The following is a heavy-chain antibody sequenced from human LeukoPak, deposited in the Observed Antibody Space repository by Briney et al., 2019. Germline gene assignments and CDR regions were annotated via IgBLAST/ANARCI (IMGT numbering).Heavy chain of an antibody. J-gene: IGHJ2*01. CDR2: IYSGGST. V-gene: IGHV3-53*01. Sequence: GGSLRLSCAASGFTVSSNYMSWVRQAPGKGLEWVSVIYSGGSTYYADSVKGRFTISGDNSKNTLYLQMNSLRAEDTAVYYCAREGPAMVRWYFDLWGRGTLVTVSS. CDR3: AREGPAMVRWYFDL. D-gene: IGHD5-18*01. CDR1: GFTVSSNY.